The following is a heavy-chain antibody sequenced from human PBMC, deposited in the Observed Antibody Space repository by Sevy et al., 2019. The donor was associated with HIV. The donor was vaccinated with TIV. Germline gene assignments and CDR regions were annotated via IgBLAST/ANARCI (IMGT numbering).Heavy chain of an antibody. CDR2: IYSGGNT. D-gene: IGHD3-3*02. J-gene: IGHJ4*02. CDR1: GFTVSSTY. Sequence: GGSLRLSCAASGFTVSSTYMSWVRQAPGKGPEWVSVIYSGGNTYYADSVKGRFTISRDNSKNTLYLQMNSLRAEDTAMYYCASMSSTRRNVDYWGQGTLVTVSS. V-gene: IGHV3-53*01. CDR3: ASMSSTRRNVDY.